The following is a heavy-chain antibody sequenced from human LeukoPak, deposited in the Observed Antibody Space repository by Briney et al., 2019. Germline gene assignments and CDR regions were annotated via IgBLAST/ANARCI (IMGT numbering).Heavy chain of an antibody. J-gene: IGHJ4*02. Sequence: SETLSLTCTVSGGSISSYYWSWIRQPPGKGLEWIGYIYYSGSTSYNPSLKSRVTISVDTSKNQFSLKLSSVTAADTAVYYCARALVVPAAIGGSRFDYWGQGTLVTVSS. D-gene: IGHD2-2*02. V-gene: IGHV4-59*01. CDR2: IYYSGST. CDR1: GGSISSYY. CDR3: ARALVVPAAIGGSRFDY.